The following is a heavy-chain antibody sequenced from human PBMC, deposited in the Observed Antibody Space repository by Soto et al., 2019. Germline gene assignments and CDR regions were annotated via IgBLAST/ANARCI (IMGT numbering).Heavy chain of an antibody. CDR3: SRDREYYYDSSGNYYYHYGMDV. D-gene: IGHD3-22*01. V-gene: IGHV1-18*04. J-gene: IGHJ6*02. CDR1: GYTFTNYG. Sequence: QVQLVESGAEVKKPGASVKVSCKASGYTFTNYGISWVRQAPGQGLEWMGWISGYNGNTKYAQKFQGRGTMTTDTPTTTAYMDLRSLRSDDTAVYYCSRDREYYYDSSGNYYYHYGMDVWGQGTTVTVS. CDR2: ISGYNGNT.